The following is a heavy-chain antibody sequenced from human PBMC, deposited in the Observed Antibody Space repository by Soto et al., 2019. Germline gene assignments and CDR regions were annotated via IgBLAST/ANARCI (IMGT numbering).Heavy chain of an antibody. V-gene: IGHV4-30-4*01. J-gene: IGHJ5*02. CDR1: SGSISSADYY. CDR2: IYYTGSA. CDR3: ASGGSSNWFDP. Sequence: VQLQESGPGLVKPSQTLSLTCTVSSGSISSADYYWSWIRQPPGKGLEWIGYIYYTGSAYYNPSFKSLFTCSVDTSKNQFSLKVTSVTAADTAVYYCASGGSSNWFDPWGQGTLVTVSS. D-gene: IGHD1-26*01.